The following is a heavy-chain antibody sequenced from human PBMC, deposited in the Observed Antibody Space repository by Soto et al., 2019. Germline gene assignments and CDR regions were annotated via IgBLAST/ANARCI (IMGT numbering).Heavy chain of an antibody. CDR1: GGSISSSTYY. Sequence: SETLSLTCLVSGGSISSSTYYWGWIRQPPGKGLEWIGSIYYSGATYYNPSLRSRITISMDRSKNHFSLKLTSVTAVDTAIYYCAPVGIGTTTVDYWGQGTLVTVSS. D-gene: IGHD5-12*01. CDR3: APVGIGTTTVDY. V-gene: IGHV4-39*02. CDR2: IYYSGAT. J-gene: IGHJ4*02.